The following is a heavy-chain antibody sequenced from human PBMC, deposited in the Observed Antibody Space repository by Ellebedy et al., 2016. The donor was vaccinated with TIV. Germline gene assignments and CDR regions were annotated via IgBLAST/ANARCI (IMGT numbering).Heavy chain of an antibody. CDR2: TDPSGGST. CDR1: GYIFSSNY. J-gene: IGHJ4*02. D-gene: IGHD5-12*01. V-gene: IGHV1-46*01. Sequence: AASVKVSCKASGYIFSSNYMHWVRQAPGQGLEWMGITDPSGGSTNYAQKFQGRVTMTRDTSTSTVYMELSSLRSEDTAVYYCARRTSAYALDYWGQGTLVTVSS. CDR3: ARRTSAYALDY.